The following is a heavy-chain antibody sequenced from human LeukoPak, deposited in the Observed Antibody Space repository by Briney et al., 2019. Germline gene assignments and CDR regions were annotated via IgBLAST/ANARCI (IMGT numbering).Heavy chain of an antibody. CDR1: GGSISSGDYY. V-gene: IGHV4-30-4*01. D-gene: IGHD3-10*01. J-gene: IGHJ5*02. CDR2: IYYSGST. CDR3: ARGFGAGNYYYGWFDP. Sequence: SETLSLTCTVSGGSISSGDYYWSWIRQPPGKGLEWIGYIYYSGSTYYNPSLKSRVTISVDTSKNQFSLKLSSVTAADTAVYYCARGFGAGNYYYGWFDPWGQGTLVSVSS.